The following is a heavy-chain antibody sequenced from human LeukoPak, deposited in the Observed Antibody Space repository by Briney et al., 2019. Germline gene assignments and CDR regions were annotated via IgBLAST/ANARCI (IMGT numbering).Heavy chain of an antibody. V-gene: IGHV1-69*13. CDR3: ARGARGYSYGSVDY. CDR2: IIPIFGTA. CDR1: GGTFSSYA. Sequence: SVKVSCKASGGTFSSYAISWVRQAPGQGLEWMGGIIPIFGTANYAQKFQGRVTITADESTSTAYMELSSLRSEDTAVYYCARGARGYSYGSVDYWGQGTLVAVSS. D-gene: IGHD5-18*01. J-gene: IGHJ4*02.